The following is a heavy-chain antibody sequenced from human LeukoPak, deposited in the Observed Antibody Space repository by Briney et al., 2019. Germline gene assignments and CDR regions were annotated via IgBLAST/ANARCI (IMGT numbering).Heavy chain of an antibody. D-gene: IGHD3-10*01. CDR2: INPNSGGT. Sequence: ASVKVSCKASGYTFTGYYMHWVQQAPGQGLEWMGWINPNSGGTNYAQKFQGRVTMTRDTSISTAYMELSGLRSDDTAVYYCAGEGGMVRGALGGYWGQGTLVTVSS. CDR3: AGEGGMVRGALGGY. CDR1: GYTFTGYY. V-gene: IGHV1-2*02. J-gene: IGHJ4*02.